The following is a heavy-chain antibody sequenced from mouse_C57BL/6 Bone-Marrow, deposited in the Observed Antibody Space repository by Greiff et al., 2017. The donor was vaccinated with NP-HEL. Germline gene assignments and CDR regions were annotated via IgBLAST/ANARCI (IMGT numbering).Heavy chain of an antibody. D-gene: IGHD1-1*01. Sequence: VQLQQPGAELVKPGASVKVSCKASGYTFPSYWMPWVKQRPGQGLEWIGRFHPSDSDTNYNQKFKGKATLTVDKSSSTAYMQLSSLTSEDSAVYYCAIEGITTVVAKDFDYWGQGTTLTVSS. CDR2: FHPSDSDT. J-gene: IGHJ2*01. CDR1: GYTFPSYW. V-gene: IGHV1-74*01. CDR3: AIEGITTVVAKDFDY.